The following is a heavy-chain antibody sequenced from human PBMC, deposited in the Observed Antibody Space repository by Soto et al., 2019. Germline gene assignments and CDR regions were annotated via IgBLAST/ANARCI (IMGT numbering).Heavy chain of an antibody. Sequence: EVQLVQSGAEVKKPGESLRISCKGSGYSFTSYWISWVRQMPGKGLEWMGRIDPSDSYTNYSPSFQGHVTISADKSSSTAYLQWSRLKASDTAMYYCARHFRYYYGSGSTLAFDYWGQGTLVTVSS. CDR1: GYSFTSYW. D-gene: IGHD3-10*01. CDR3: ARHFRYYYGSGSTLAFDY. CDR2: IDPSDSYT. V-gene: IGHV5-10-1*01. J-gene: IGHJ4*02.